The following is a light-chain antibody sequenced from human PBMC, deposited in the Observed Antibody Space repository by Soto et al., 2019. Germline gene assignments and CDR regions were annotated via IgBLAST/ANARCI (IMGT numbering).Light chain of an antibody. CDR3: SSYTSSSTL. Sequence: QSALTQPASVSGSPGQSITISCTGTSSDVGGYNYVSWYQQQPGKAPKLMIYDVSNRPSGVSNRFSGSKSGNTASLTISGIQAEDEADYYCSSYTSSSTLFGGGTKVTVL. J-gene: IGLJ2*01. V-gene: IGLV2-14*01. CDR1: SSDVGGYNY. CDR2: DVS.